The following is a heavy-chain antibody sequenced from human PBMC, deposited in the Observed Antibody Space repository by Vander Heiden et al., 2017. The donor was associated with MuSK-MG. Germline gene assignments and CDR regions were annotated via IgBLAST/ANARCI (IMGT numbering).Heavy chain of an antibody. V-gene: IGHV1-2*02. CDR3: ARDTSVVVTPAGFGY. Sequence: HVQLVQSGAEAKKPGASVKVSCKPPGYTFTASYMHLVRQAPGQGLEWMGWINPNSGGTNYAQKFQGRVTMTRDTSISTAYMELSRLRSDDTAVYYCARDTSVVVTPAGFGYWGQGTLVTVSS. D-gene: IGHD3-22*01. J-gene: IGHJ4*02. CDR1: GYTFTASY. CDR2: INPNSGGT.